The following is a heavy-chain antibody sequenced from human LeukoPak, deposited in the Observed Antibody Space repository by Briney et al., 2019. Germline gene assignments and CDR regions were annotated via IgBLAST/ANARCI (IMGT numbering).Heavy chain of an antibody. D-gene: IGHD3-10*01. V-gene: IGHV4-59*11. CDR2: IYYSGST. CDR3: YRSITMVRGVFDY. Sequence: SETLSLTCTVSGGSISSHYWSWVRQPPAKGLEWMGNIYYSGSTNYNPSPKSRVTITVDAATNQCPLKLSSVSPADAAVDVFYRSITMVRGVFDYWGQGTLVTVSS. CDR1: GGSISSHY. J-gene: IGHJ4*02.